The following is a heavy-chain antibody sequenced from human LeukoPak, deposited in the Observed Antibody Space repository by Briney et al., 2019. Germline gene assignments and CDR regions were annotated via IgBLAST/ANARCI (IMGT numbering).Heavy chain of an antibody. J-gene: IGHJ4*02. V-gene: IGHV3-48*03. CDR1: GFTFSSYE. CDR3: ARASYGGYTIPVDY. Sequence: PGGSLRLSCAASGFTFSSYEMNWVRQAPGKGLEWVSYISSSGSTIYYADSVKGRFTISRDNAKNSLYLQMNSLRAEDTAVYYCARASYGGYTIPVDYWGQGTLVTVSS. D-gene: IGHD4-17*01. CDR2: ISSSGSTI.